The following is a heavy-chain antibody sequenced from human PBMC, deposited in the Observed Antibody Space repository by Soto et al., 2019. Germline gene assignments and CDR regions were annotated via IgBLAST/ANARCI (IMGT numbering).Heavy chain of an antibody. D-gene: IGHD3-16*01. CDR1: GFTLSSYA. CDR3: ERVDRGYVDRPTRIDT. V-gene: IGHV3-23*01. J-gene: IGHJ5*02. Sequence: GGSLRLSCTASGFTLSSYAINWVRQAPGKGLEWVSATTGGAGLTYFADSVKGRFSVSSDTPGNTLYLQLNSLRPEDTAVYYCERVDRGYVDRPTRIDTWGQGTLVTVSS. CDR2: TTGGAGLT.